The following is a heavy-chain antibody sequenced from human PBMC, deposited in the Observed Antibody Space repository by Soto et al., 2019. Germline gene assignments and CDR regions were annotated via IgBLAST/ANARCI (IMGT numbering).Heavy chain of an antibody. D-gene: IGHD1-26*01. CDR1: GGTFSSYA. CDR2: IIPIFGTA. J-gene: IGHJ6*02. V-gene: IGHV1-69*12. CDR3: ASHSGSAPEGRYYYGMDV. Sequence: QVQLVQSGAEVKKPGSSVKVSCKASGGTFSSYAISWVRQAPGQGLEWMGGIIPIFGTADYAQKFQGRVTMTADESTSTAYVELSSLRSEDTAVYYCASHSGSAPEGRYYYGMDVWGQGTTVTVSS.